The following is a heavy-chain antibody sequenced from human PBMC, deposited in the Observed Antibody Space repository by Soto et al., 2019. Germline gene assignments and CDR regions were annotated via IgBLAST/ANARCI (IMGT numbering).Heavy chain of an antibody. V-gene: IGHV1-2*04. CDR1: GYTFTGYY. Sequence: ASLKVSCKSSGYTFTGYYMHWVRQAPGQGLEWMGWINPNSGGTNYAQKFQGWVAMTRDTSISTAYMELSRLRSDDTAVYYCARVKLRYFDWTPFDYWGQGTLVTVSS. J-gene: IGHJ4*02. D-gene: IGHD3-9*01. CDR2: INPNSGGT. CDR3: ARVKLRYFDWTPFDY.